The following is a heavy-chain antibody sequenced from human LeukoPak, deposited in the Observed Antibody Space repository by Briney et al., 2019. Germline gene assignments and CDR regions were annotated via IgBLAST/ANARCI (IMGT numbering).Heavy chain of an antibody. CDR1: GGSISSGGYY. CDR3: ARGKYYFGSGSQSRNPRSWFDP. D-gene: IGHD3-10*01. CDR2: IYHSGST. J-gene: IGHJ5*02. Sequence: PSQTLSLTCTVSGGSISSGGYYWSWIRQHPEKGLEWIGYIYHSGSTYYNPSLKSRVTISVDTSKNKFSLRLSSVTAADTAVYYCARGKYYFGSGSQSRNPRSWFDPWGREPRSPSPQ. V-gene: IGHV4-31*03.